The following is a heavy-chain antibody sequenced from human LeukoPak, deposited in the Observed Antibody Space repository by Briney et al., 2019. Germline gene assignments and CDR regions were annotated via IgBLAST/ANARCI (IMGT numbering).Heavy chain of an antibody. CDR3: AKYDSGYSLDY. J-gene: IGHJ4*02. D-gene: IGHD4-23*01. Sequence: GGSLRLSCVASGFTFSGYWMSWVRQAPGKGLEWVAKIQRDGRDKEYVDSVKGRFGISRDNAKNSLFLQMNSLRAEDTAIYFCAKYDSGYSLDYWGQGTLVIVSS. CDR1: GFTFSGYW. CDR2: IQRDGRDK. V-gene: IGHV3-7*03.